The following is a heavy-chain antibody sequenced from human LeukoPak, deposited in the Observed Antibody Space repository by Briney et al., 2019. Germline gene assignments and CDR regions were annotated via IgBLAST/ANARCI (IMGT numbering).Heavy chain of an antibody. V-gene: IGHV3-9*01. CDR2: INWNSDSI. CDR3: ARASSSSYGSGSYDSWFDP. CDR1: GFTFDDYA. D-gene: IGHD3-10*01. J-gene: IGHJ5*02. Sequence: GGSLRLSCAVSGFTFDDYAMHWVRQVPGKGLEWVSGINWNSDSIGYADSVKGRFTTSRDNAKNSLYLQMNSLRAEDTAVYYCARASSSSYGSGSYDSWFDPWGQGTLVTVSS.